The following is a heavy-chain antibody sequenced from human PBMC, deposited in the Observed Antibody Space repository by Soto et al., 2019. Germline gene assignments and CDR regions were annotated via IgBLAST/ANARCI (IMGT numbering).Heavy chain of an antibody. CDR3: ARDRGANGAYFDY. J-gene: IGHJ4*02. CDR2: IYHSGST. CDR1: GGSISSGGYS. Sequence: SETLSLTCAASGGSISSGGYSWSWIRQPPGKGLEWIGYIYHSGSTYYNPSLKSRVTISVDTSKKQFYLKLNSVTAADTAVYYCARDRGANGAYFDYWGQGTLVTVSS. V-gene: IGHV4-30-2*01. D-gene: IGHD3-10*01.